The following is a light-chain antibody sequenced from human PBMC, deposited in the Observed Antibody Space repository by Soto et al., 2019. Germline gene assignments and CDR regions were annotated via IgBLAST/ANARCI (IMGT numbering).Light chain of an antibody. Sequence: QSALTQPASVSGSPGQSITISCTGTSSDVGGYNYISWYQQHPGKAPKLIIYEVSNRPSGVSYRFSGSKSGNTASLTISGLQAEDEADYYCSSYTTSSTVGVVFGGGTKVTVL. CDR1: SSDVGGYNY. CDR2: EVS. CDR3: SSYTTSSTVGVV. J-gene: IGLJ2*01. V-gene: IGLV2-14*01.